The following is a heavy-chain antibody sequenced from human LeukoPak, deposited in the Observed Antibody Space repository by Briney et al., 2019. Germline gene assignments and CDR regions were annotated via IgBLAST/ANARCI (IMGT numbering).Heavy chain of an antibody. D-gene: IGHD5-18*01. CDR2: ISSSSSYI. CDR3: ARTGYSYGYPFDY. V-gene: IGHV3-21*01. CDR1: GFTFSSYS. J-gene: IGHJ4*02. Sequence: GGSLRLSCAASGFTFSSYSMNWVRQAPGKGLEWVSSISSSSSYIYYADSVKGRFTISRDNAKNSLYLQMSSLRAEDTAVYYCARTGYSYGYPFDYWGQGTLVTVSS.